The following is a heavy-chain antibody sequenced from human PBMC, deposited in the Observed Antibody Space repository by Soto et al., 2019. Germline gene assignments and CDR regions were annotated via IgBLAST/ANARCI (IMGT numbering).Heavy chain of an antibody. CDR2: ISYDGSNK. CDR1: GFTFSSYG. J-gene: IGHJ6*02. Sequence: PGGSLRLSCAAPGFTFSSYGMHWVRQAPGKWLEWVAVISYDGSNKYYADSVKGRFTISRDNSKNKLYLQMNSLRGEDTAVYYCAKDQNLYSGSYPGLYFYGMDVWGQGXTVTVYS. V-gene: IGHV3-30*18. CDR3: AKDQNLYSGSYPGLYFYGMDV. D-gene: IGHD1-26*01.